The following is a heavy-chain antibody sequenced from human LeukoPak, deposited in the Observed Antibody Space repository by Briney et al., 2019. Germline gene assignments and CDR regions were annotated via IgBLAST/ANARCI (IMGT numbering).Heavy chain of an antibody. D-gene: IGHD3-22*01. CDR1: GFTFNDYA. V-gene: IGHV3-9*01. CDR3: AKDNDYYDSSGPFDP. Sequence: PGRSLRLSCAASGFTFNDYAMHWVRQAPGKGLEWVSGISWNSGSIAYADSVKGRFTISRDNARNSLYLLMNSLRPEDTASYYCAKDNDYYDSSGPFDPWGQGTLVTVSS. CDR2: ISWNSGSI. J-gene: IGHJ5*02.